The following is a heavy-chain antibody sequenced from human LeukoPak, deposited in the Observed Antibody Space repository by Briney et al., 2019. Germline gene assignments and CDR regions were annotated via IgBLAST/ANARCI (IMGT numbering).Heavy chain of an antibody. Sequence: GGSLRLSCGASGFSFNNYAMHWVRQAPGKGLEWLTFIRYDTSNEYYAVSVKGRFTISRDNSKNTLYLEMNSLRPEDTAVYYCARGGTVIKALDFWGQGILVAVSS. D-gene: IGHD2-21*01. CDR1: GFSFNNYA. CDR2: IRYDTSNE. V-gene: IGHV3-30*02. CDR3: ARGGTVIKALDF. J-gene: IGHJ4*02.